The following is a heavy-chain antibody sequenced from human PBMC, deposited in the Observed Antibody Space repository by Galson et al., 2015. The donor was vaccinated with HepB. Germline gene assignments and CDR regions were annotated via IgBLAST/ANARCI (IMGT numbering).Heavy chain of an antibody. J-gene: IGHJ5*02. CDR2: IIPIFAIA. CDR3: ASGGEAWFDP. Sequence: SVKVPCKASGGTFSSYAISWVRQAPGQGLEWMGGIIPIFAIANYAQKFQGRVTITADKSTSTAYIELSSLKSEDTAVYYCASGGEAWFDPWGQGTLVTVSS. CDR1: GGTFSSYA. D-gene: IGHD3-16*01. V-gene: IGHV1-69*10.